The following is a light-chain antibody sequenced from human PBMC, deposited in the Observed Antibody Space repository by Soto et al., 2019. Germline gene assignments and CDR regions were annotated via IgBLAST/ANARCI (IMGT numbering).Light chain of an antibody. CDR3: QQRKYWPPLT. Sequence: EAVLTQSPATLSLSPGETATLSCRASHRVDIYVAWYQQKPGQAPRLLIYDASNRATGIPARFSGSGSGTDVTLTISSLEPEDFAVYYCQQRKYWPPLTFGQGTRLE. J-gene: IGKJ5*01. CDR2: DAS. CDR1: HRVDIY. V-gene: IGKV3-11*01.